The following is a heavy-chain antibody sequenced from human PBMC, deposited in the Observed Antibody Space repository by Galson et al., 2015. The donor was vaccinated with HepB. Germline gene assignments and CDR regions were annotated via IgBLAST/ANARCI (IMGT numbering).Heavy chain of an antibody. J-gene: IGHJ6*02. V-gene: IGHV3-9*01. CDR3: AKDMGGSGSYGYYYYGMDV. D-gene: IGHD3-10*01. Sequence: SLRLSCAASGFTFDDYAMHWVRQAPGKGLEWVSGISWNSGSIGYADSVKGRLTISRDNAKNSLYLQINSLRAEDTALYYCAKDMGGSGSYGYYYYGMDVWGQGTTVTVSS. CDR1: GFTFDDYA. CDR2: ISWNSGSI.